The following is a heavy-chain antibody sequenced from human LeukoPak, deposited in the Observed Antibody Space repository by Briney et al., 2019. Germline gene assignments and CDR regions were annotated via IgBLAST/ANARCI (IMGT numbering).Heavy chain of an antibody. CDR1: GYSISRFYY. J-gene: IGHJ4*02. CDR2: ISHSVST. V-gene: IGHV4-38-2*01. Sequence: SETLSLTCAVSGYSISRFYYWGWIRQPPGKGLEWIASISHSVSTYYNPSLKRRITLSLDPYKSQFALKLSSVTAAEPAVYHYATVSASDTREFDYWGEGILGTLSS. D-gene: IGHD6-13*01. CDR3: ATVSASDTREFDY.